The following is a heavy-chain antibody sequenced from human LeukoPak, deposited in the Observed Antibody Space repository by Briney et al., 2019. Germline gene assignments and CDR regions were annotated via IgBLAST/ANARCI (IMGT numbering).Heavy chain of an antibody. J-gene: IGHJ4*02. D-gene: IGHD3-16*02. CDR2: IIPIFGTA. CDR1: GGTFSSYA. V-gene: IGHV1-69*05. CDR3: ARGPYDYVWGSYRYYFDY. Sequence: VASVKVSCKASGGTFSSYAISWVRQAPGQRLEWMGRIIPIFGTANYAQKFQGRVTITTDESTSTAYMELSSLRSEDTAVYYCARGPYDYVWGSYRYYFDYWGQGTLVTVSS.